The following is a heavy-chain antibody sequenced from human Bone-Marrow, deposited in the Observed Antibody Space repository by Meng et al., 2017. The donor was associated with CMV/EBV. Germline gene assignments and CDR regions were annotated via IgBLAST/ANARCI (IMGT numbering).Heavy chain of an antibody. D-gene: IGHD2-2*01. V-gene: IGHV1-2*02. CDR1: GYTFTGYY. Sequence: ASVKVSCKASGYTFTGYYMHWVRQAPGQGLEWMGWINPNSGGTNYAQKFQGRVTMTRDTSISTAYMELSRLRSDDTAVYYCAKERCSSTSCYRVFDYWGQGTLVTVSS. J-gene: IGHJ4*02. CDR2: INPNSGGT. CDR3: AKERCSSTSCYRVFDY.